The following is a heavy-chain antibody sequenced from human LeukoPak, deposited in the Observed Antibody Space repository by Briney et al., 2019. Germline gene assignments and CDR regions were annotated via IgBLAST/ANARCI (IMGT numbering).Heavy chain of an antibody. CDR2: ISGSGNST. J-gene: IGHJ5*02. CDR3: AKLGLFGVTTDYNWFDP. Sequence: PGGSLRLPCVASGFTFNSNWMSWVRQAPGKGLEWVSAISGSGNSTYYAESVNGRFTISRDNSKNTMYLQMSSLRAEDTAIYYCAKLGLFGVTTDYNWFDPWGQGTPVTVSS. CDR1: GFTFNSNW. D-gene: IGHD4-11*01. V-gene: IGHV3-23*01.